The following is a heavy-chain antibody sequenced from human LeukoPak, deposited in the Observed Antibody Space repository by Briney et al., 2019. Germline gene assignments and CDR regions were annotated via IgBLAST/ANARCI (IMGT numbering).Heavy chain of an antibody. CDR3: ARARYDILTGYSDDAFDI. Sequence: SETLSLTCTVSGGSISSCYWSWIRQPAGKGLEWIGRIYTSGSTNYNPSLKSRVTMSVDTSKNQFSLKLSSVTAADTAVYYCARARYDILTGYSDDAFDIWGQGTMVTVSS. D-gene: IGHD3-9*01. CDR2: IYTSGST. CDR1: GGSISSCY. V-gene: IGHV4-4*07. J-gene: IGHJ3*02.